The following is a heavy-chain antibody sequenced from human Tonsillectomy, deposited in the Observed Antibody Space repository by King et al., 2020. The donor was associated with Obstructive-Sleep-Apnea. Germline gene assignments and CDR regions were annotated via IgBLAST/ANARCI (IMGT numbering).Heavy chain of an antibody. J-gene: IGHJ4*02. D-gene: IGHD4-17*01. CDR3: ARRDGDPPFDY. Sequence: VQLVESGAEVKKPGASVKVSCKPSGYTFPGYYLHWVRQVPGQGLEWMGWSNTDSGGTNYAQNFQGRVTMTRDTSISTAYMELTRLQSDDTAMYYCARRDGDPPFDYWGQGTLVTVSS. CDR2: SNTDSGGT. CDR1: GYTFPGYY. V-gene: IGHV1-2*02.